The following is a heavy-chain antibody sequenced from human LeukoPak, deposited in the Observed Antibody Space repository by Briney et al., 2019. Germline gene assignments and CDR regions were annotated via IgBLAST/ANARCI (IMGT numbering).Heavy chain of an antibody. D-gene: IGHD5-24*01. CDR2: IWYDGSNK. CDR1: GFTFSSYG. J-gene: IGHJ4*02. V-gene: IGHV3-33*01. Sequence: GGSLRLSCAASGFTFSSYGMHWVRQAPGKGLEWVAVIWYDGSNKYYADSVKGRFTISRDNSKNTLYLQMNSLRAEDTAVYYCARDGQVDMATNTLADYWGQGTLVTVSS. CDR3: ARDGQVDMATNTLADY.